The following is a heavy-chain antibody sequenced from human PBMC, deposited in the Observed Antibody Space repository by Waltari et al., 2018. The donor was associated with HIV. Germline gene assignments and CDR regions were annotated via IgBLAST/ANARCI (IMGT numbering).Heavy chain of an antibody. V-gene: IGHV3-20*04. D-gene: IGHD3-3*01. CDR1: GIPFSDSF. CDR3: ARAFGVVSGAPKFFDF. Sequence: EVPLFESGGKLIPAGGSLRLSCEAPGIPFSDSFLNLVRQAPGKGRQWVSGISSDGESSFDVDSLKGRATVSRDNMKSTMFLDITNLKVDDTAIYYCARAFGVVSGAPKFFDFWGRGTLVSVS. CDR2: ISSDGESS. J-gene: IGHJ3*01.